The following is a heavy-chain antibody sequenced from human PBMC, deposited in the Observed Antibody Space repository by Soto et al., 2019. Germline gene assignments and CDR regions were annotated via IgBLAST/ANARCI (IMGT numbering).Heavy chain of an antibody. D-gene: IGHD7-27*01. V-gene: IGHV3-7*01. Sequence: GGSLRLSCAASGFTFSSYWMSWVRQAPGKGLEWVANIKQDGSEKYYVDSVKGRFTISRDNAKNSLYLQMNSLRAEDTAVYYCASSNCRVRSTGAFYIWGKGTMVTVSS. CDR1: GFTFSSYW. CDR3: ASSNCRVRSTGAFYI. CDR2: IKQDGSEK. J-gene: IGHJ3*02.